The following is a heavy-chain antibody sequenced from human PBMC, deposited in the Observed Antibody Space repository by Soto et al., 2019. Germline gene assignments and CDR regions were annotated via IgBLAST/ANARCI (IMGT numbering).Heavy chain of an antibody. Sequence: QVQLEQSGTEVKKVGASVKVSCKTSGYTFSAFYVHWARLAPGRGFEWLGWINPSNEITTFSQSFQGRATMTRDTATTTVHMELNSLTFDDTAVYYCMRGGSGDSPIVYSGQGTQVIVSS. J-gene: IGHJ4*02. CDR1: GYTFSAFY. D-gene: IGHD2-21*01. V-gene: IGHV1-2*02. CDR2: INPSNEIT. CDR3: MRGGSGDSPIVY.